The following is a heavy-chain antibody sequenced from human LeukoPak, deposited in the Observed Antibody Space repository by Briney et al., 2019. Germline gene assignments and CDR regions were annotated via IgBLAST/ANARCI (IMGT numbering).Heavy chain of an antibody. CDR1: GYIFTSYW. D-gene: IGHD3-10*01. V-gene: IGHV5-51*01. CDR3: ARFDYYGSGSSLYYFDY. CDR2: IYPGDSDT. J-gene: IGHJ4*02. Sequence: GEALQISCKGSGYIFTSYWIGWVRQMPGKGLEWMGIIYPGDSDTRYSPSFQGQVTISADKSIRTAYLQWSSLKASDTAMYYCARFDYYGSGSSLYYFDYWGQGTLVTVSS.